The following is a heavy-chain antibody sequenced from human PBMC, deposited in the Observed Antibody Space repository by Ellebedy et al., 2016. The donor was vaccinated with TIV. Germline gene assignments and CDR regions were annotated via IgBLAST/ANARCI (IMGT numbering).Heavy chain of an antibody. Sequence: PGGSLRLSCAASGFSVNSYYMSWVRQAPGKGLEWVSVIYSGGATSYTASVRGRFSISRDNYKNTLYLRMNRLRVEDTAVYYCARASRLDTYGLDDWGQGTLVTVSS. J-gene: IGHJ4*02. D-gene: IGHD5-18*01. CDR3: ARASRLDTYGLDD. V-gene: IGHV3-53*01. CDR2: IYSGGAT. CDR1: GFSVNSYY.